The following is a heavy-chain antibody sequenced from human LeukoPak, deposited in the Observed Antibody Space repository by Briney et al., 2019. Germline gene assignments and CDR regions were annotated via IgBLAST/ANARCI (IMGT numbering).Heavy chain of an antibody. CDR1: GHTFSSNY. Sequence: SVKVSCKASGHTFSSNYIHWVRQAPGQGLEWMGGIIPIFGTANYAQKFQGRVTITADKSTSTAYMELSSLRSEDTAVYYCARAVLVRGVITRFDPWGQGTLATVSS. V-gene: IGHV1-69*06. CDR3: ARAVLVRGVITRFDP. CDR2: IIPIFGTA. J-gene: IGHJ5*02. D-gene: IGHD3-10*01.